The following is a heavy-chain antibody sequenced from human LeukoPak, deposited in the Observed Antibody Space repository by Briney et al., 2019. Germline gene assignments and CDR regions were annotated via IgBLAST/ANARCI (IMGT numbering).Heavy chain of an antibody. CDR2: IIPIFGTA. CDR1: GGTFSSYA. D-gene: IGHD3-22*01. J-gene: IGHJ4*02. Sequence: SVKVSCKASGGTFSSYAISWVRQAPGQGLEWMGRIIPIFGTANYAQKFQGRVTITTDESTSTAYMELSSLRSEDTAVYYCAGSSGYYYRDASEIDYWGQGTLVTVSS. V-gene: IGHV1-69*05. CDR3: AGSSGYYYRDASEIDY.